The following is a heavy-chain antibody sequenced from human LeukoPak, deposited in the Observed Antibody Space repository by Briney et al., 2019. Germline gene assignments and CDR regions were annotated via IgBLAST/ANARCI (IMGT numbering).Heavy chain of an antibody. CDR1: GGSISSSSYY. V-gene: IGHV4-39*01. CDR2: IYYSGST. Sequence: SETLSLTCTVSGGSISSSSYYWGWIRQPRGKGLEWIGSIYYSGSTYYNPSLKSRVTISVDTSKNQFSLKLSSVTAADTAVYYCASYYYGSGSPYAFDIWGQGTMVTVSS. CDR3: ASYYYGSGSPYAFDI. D-gene: IGHD3-10*01. J-gene: IGHJ3*02.